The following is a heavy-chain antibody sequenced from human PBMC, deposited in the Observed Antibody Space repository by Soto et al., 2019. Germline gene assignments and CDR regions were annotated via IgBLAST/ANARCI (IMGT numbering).Heavy chain of an antibody. J-gene: IGHJ5*02. Sequence: ASVKVSCKASGYTFSSNDINWVRQATGQGLEWMGWMNPNSGTAGYAQKFQGRVTMTRNTSINTAYMELSSLTSEDTAVYYCARGKLVRNWFDPWGQGTLVTVSS. CDR1: GYTFSSND. CDR3: ARGKLVRNWFDP. V-gene: IGHV1-8*01. CDR2: MNPNSGTA.